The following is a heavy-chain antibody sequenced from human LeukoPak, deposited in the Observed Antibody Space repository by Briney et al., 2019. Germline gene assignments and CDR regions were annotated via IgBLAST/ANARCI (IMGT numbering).Heavy chain of an antibody. V-gene: IGHV1-24*01. J-gene: IGHJ4*02. CDR2: FDPEDGET. CDR3: ATQYGSGSPPFDY. CDR1: GYTLTELP. D-gene: IGHD3-10*01. Sequence: ASVKVSCKVSGYTLTELPMHWVRQAPGKGLEWMGGFDPEDGETIYAQKFQGRVTMTEDTSTDTAYMELSSLRSEDTAVYYCATQYGSGSPPFDYWGQGTLVTVSS.